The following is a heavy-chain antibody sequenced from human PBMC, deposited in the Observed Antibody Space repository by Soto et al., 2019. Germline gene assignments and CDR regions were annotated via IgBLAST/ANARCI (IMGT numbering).Heavy chain of an antibody. J-gene: IGHJ4*02. Sequence: QVQLQESGPGLVKPSETLSLTCTVSGGSISSYYWSWIRQPPGKGLEWIGYIYYSGSTNYNPSLXGXVXIXXDTSKNQFSLKLSSVPAADTAVYYCARRWGGPFDSWGQGTLVTVSS. CDR3: ARRWGGPFDS. V-gene: IGHV4-59*01. CDR1: GGSISSYY. D-gene: IGHD2-21*01. CDR2: IYYSGST.